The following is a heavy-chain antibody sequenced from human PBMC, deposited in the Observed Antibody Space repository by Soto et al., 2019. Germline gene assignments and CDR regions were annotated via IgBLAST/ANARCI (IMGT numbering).Heavy chain of an antibody. D-gene: IGHD2-2*01. CDR2: IIPIFGTA. V-gene: IGHV1-69*13. Sequence: SVKVSCKASGGTFSSYAISWVRQAPGQGLEWMGGIIPIFGTANYAQKFQGRVTITADESTSTACMELSSLRSEDTAVYYCAMKYCSSTSCVGPLWFDPWGQGTLVTVSS. CDR1: GGTFSSYA. J-gene: IGHJ5*02. CDR3: AMKYCSSTSCVGPLWFDP.